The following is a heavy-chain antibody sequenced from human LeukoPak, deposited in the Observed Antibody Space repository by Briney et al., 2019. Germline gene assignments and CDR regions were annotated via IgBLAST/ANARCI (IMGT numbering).Heavy chain of an antibody. V-gene: IGHV3-23*01. CDR2: IRGSGDST. CDR3: ARDRRGSAYGMDV. CDR1: GFTFSRYS. J-gene: IGHJ6*02. Sequence: GGSLRLSCAASGFTFSRYSMSWVRQAPGKGLEWVSAIRGSGDSTYYAESVKGRFIISRDNAKNSLYLQMNSLRDEDTAVYYCARDRRGSAYGMDVWGQGTTVTVSS. D-gene: IGHD3-16*01.